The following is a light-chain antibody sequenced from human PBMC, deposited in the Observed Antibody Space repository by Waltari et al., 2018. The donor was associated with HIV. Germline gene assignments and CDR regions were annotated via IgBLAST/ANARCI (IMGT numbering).Light chain of an antibody. J-gene: IGLJ2*01. CDR1: NSDVGGYDL. V-gene: IGLV2-23*02. CDR2: EVS. Sequence: QSALTQPASVSGSPGQSITISCPATNSDVGGYDLVSWYQQHPGQAPKLMIYEVSKRPSGVANRFSGSKSGNTASLTISGIQAEDEADYYCCAYAGSTTYLIFGGGTKLTVL. CDR3: CAYAGSTTYLI.